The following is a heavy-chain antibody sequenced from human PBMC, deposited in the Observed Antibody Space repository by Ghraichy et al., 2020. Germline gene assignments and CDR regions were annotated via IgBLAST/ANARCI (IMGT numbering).Heavy chain of an antibody. CDR2: FSGTGGST. J-gene: IGHJ3*02. CDR3: AKDLGYYGSGSYVAFDI. CDR1: GFIFSSYA. D-gene: IGHD3-10*01. Sequence: GGSLRLSCTASGFIFSSYAMSWVRQAPGKGLEWVASFSGTGGSTYYADSVKGRFTISRDNSRNTLYLQMNSLRAEDTAVYYCAKDLGYYGSGSYVAFDIWGQGTMVIVSS. V-gene: IGHV3-23*01.